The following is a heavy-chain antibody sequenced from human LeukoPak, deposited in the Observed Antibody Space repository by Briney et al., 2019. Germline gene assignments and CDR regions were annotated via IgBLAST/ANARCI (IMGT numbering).Heavy chain of an antibody. CDR3: TRVDGSPDY. D-gene: IGHD2-15*01. Sequence: ASVKVSCKASGYTFTRYDINWVRQATGQGLEWMGWINLKSGNTGHAQRFQGRVTITRDTSISTVYLELSSLRSEDTALYFCTRVDGSPDYWGQGTLVTVSS. J-gene: IGHJ4*02. V-gene: IGHV1-8*03. CDR2: INLKSGNT. CDR1: GYTFTRYD.